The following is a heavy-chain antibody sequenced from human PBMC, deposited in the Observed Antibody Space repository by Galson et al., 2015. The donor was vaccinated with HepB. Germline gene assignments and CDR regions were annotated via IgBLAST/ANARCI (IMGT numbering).Heavy chain of an antibody. V-gene: IGHV1-18*01. J-gene: IGHJ1*01. D-gene: IGHD6-13*01. CDR2: ISAYNGNT. Sequence: SVKVSCKASGYTFTNYGITWVRQAPGQGLEWMGWISAYNGNTNYAQNLQGRVTMTTDTSTSTAYMELRSLRSDDTAVYYCARGGSSWSAEYFQHWGQGTLVTVSS. CDR3: ARGGSSWSAEYFQH. CDR1: GYTFTNYG.